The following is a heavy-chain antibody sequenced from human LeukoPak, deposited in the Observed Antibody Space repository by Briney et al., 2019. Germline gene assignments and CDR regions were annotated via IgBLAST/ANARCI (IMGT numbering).Heavy chain of an antibody. V-gene: IGHV1-24*01. J-gene: IGHJ4*02. CDR2: FDPEDGET. CDR1: GYTLTELS. D-gene: IGHD3-22*01. CDR3: ATSYSSGYYYDLDY. Sequence: ASVKVSCKVSGYTLTELSMHWVRQAPGKGLEWMGGFDPEDGETIYAQKFQGRVTMTEDTSTDTAYMELSSLRSEDTAVYYCATSYSSGYYYDLDYWGQGTLVTVSS.